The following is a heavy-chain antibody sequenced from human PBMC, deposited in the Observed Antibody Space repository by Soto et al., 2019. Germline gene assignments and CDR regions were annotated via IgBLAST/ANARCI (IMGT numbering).Heavy chain of an antibody. Sequence: SETLSLTCTVSGGSISSGDYYWSWIRQPPGKGLEWIGYIYYSGSTYYNPSLKSRVTISVDTSKNQFSLKLSSVTAADTAVYYCARDLPSDCTNGVCLVSWGQGTLVTVSS. J-gene: IGHJ4*02. CDR3: ARDLPSDCTNGVCLVS. CDR2: IYYSGST. CDR1: GGSISSGDYY. V-gene: IGHV4-30-4*01. D-gene: IGHD2-8*01.